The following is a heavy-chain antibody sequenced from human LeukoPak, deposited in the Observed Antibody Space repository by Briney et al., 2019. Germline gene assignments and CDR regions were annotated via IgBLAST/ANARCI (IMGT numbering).Heavy chain of an antibody. Sequence: ASVKVSCKASGYTFTSYYIHWVRQAPGQGLEWMGIINPSGGSTNYAQRFQDRVTMTRDTSTTTVYMELSSLRSEDTAVYHCAGGSGYSYGSAPNFDYWVQGTLVTVSS. CDR1: GYTFTSYY. V-gene: IGHV1-46*01. CDR3: AGGSGYSYGSAPNFDY. D-gene: IGHD5-18*01. J-gene: IGHJ4*02. CDR2: INPSGGST.